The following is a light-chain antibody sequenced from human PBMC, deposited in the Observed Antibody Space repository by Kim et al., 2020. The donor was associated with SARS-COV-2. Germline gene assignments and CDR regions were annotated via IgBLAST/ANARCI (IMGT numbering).Light chain of an antibody. CDR3: QQYSTSPET. CDR2: SAS. CDR1: QSVSSNF. V-gene: IGKV3-20*01. J-gene: IGKJ1*01. Sequence: ENVLTQSPGTLSLSPGERATLSCRASQSVSSNFLAWYQQKAGQAPRLVIYSASSRASGIPDRFSGSGSGTDFTLTISTLEPEDFAVYYWQQYSTSPETFSQGTQVDIK.